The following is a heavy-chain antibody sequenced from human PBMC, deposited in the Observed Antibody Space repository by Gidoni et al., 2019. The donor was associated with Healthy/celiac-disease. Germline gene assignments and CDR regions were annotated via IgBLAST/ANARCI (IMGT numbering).Heavy chain of an antibody. CDR3: AREGLDVAGTGDY. J-gene: IGHJ4*02. D-gene: IGHD6-19*01. V-gene: IGHV3-30-3*01. Sequence: EWVAVISYDGSNKYYADSVKGRFTISRDNSKNTLYLQMNSLRAEDTAVYYCAREGLDVAGTGDYWGQGTLVTVSS. CDR2: ISYDGSNK.